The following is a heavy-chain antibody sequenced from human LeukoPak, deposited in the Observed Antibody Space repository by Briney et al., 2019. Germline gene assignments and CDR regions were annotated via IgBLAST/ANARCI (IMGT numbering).Heavy chain of an antibody. V-gene: IGHV3-30*03. J-gene: IGHJ4*02. Sequence: GGSLRLSCAASGITFSSYGMHWVRQAPGKGLEWVAVISYDGSNKYYADSVKGRFTISRDNSKNTLYLQMNSLRGEDTAVYYCARDFVNSGYYFDYWGQGTLVTVSS. CDR3: ARDFVNSGYYFDY. CDR1: GITFSSYG. D-gene: IGHD3-22*01. CDR2: ISYDGSNK.